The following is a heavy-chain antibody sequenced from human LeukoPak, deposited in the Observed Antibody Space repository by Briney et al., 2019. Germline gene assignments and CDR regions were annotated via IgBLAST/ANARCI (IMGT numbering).Heavy chain of an antibody. J-gene: IGHJ4*02. CDR3: ARHANPYSSNWFDY. V-gene: IGHV4-59*08. CDR1: GDYISSSY. D-gene: IGHD6-13*01. Sequence: SETLSLTCTVSGDYISSSYWNWIRQPPGKGLEWIGYFYYSGSTNYNPSLKSRVTTSVDTSRNQFSLKLSSVTAADTAVYYCARHANPYSSNWFDYGGQGTLVTVSS. CDR2: FYYSGST.